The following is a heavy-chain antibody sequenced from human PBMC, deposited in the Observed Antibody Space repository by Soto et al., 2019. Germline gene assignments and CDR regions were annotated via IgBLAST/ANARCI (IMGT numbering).Heavy chain of an antibody. CDR2: IYYSGST. V-gene: IGHV4-31*03. CDR3: ARDNGESSVNWFDP. D-gene: IGHD3-10*01. CDR1: GGSISSGGYY. J-gene: IGHJ5*02. Sequence: QVQLQESGPGLVKPSQTLSLTCTVSGGSISSGGYYWSWIRQHPGKGLEWIGYIYYSGSTYYNPSLKSRVTVSVDTSKNQFSLKLSSVTAAVTAVYYCARDNGESSVNWFDPWGQGTLVTVSS.